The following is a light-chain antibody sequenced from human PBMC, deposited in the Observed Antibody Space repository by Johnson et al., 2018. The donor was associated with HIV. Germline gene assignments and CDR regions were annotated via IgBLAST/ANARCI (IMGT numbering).Light chain of an antibody. CDR1: GSNIGSHY. Sequence: QSVLTQPPSVSAAPGQRVTISCSGRGSNIGSHYVSWYQQLPGTAPKLLIFENDKRPSGIPDRFSGSKSATSATLGITGLQPGDEADYYCGTWESSLSADYVFGAGTKVTVL. V-gene: IGLV1-51*02. CDR2: END. J-gene: IGLJ1*01. CDR3: GTWESSLSADYV.